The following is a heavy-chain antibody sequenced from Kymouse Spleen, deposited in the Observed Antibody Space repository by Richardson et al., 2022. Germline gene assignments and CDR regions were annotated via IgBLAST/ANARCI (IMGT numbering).Heavy chain of an antibody. V-gene: IGHV4-39*01. CDR1: GGSISSSSYY. CDR3: ASRSMVRGDNYYYYGMDV. CDR2: IYYSGST. Sequence: QLQLQESGPGLVKPSETLSLTCTVSGGSISSSSYYWGWIRQPPGKGLEWIGSIYYSGSTYYNPSLKSRVTISVDTSKNQFSLKLSSVTAADTAVYYCASRSMVRGDNYYYYGMDVWGQGTTVTVSS. D-gene: IGHD3-10*01. J-gene: IGHJ6*02.